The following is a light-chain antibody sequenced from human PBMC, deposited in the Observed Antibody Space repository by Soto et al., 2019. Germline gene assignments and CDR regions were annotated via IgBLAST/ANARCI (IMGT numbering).Light chain of an antibody. CDR3: CSYVSSKTYV. J-gene: IGLJ1*01. CDR2: EVT. V-gene: IGLV2-14*03. Sequence: QSALTHPASVSGAPGQSITISCTGTRLDVGGYNYVSWYQQHPGKAPKLIIYEVTNRPSGVSDRFSGSKSDNTASLTISGLQTEDEADYYCCSYVSSKTYVFGTGTKVTVL. CDR1: RLDVGGYNY.